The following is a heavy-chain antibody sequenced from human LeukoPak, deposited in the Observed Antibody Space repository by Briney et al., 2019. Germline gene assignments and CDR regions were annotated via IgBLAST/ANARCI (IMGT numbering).Heavy chain of an antibody. CDR3: AREDYGDYVGI. V-gene: IGHV3-7*01. J-gene: IGHJ3*02. Sequence: PGGSLRLSCAASGFTFSSYWMSWVRQAPGKGLEWVADIKQDGGEKYYVDSVKGRFIISRDNAKNSLYLQMNSLRAEDTAVYYCAREDYGDYVGIWGQGTMVTVSS. D-gene: IGHD4-17*01. CDR1: GFTFSSYW. CDR2: IKQDGGEK.